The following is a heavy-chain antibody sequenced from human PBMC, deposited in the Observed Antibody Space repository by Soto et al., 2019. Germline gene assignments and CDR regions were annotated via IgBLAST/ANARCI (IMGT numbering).Heavy chain of an antibody. CDR2: INHSGST. Sequence: PSETLSLTCAVYGGSFSGYYWSWIRQPPGKGLEWIGEINHSGSTNYNPSLKSRVTISVDTSKNQFSLKLSSVTAADTAVYYCARRSSWYRWFDPWGQGTLVTVSS. J-gene: IGHJ5*02. CDR1: GGSFSGYY. V-gene: IGHV4-34*01. D-gene: IGHD6-13*01. CDR3: ARRSSWYRWFDP.